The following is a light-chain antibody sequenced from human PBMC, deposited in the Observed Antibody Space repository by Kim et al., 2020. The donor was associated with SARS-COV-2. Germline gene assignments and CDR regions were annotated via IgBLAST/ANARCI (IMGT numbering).Light chain of an antibody. J-gene: IGLJ1*01. CDR2: DVR. V-gene: IGLV2-14*01. CDR3: FSYTSSGTYV. CDR1: SSDIGGYAY. Sequence: QSALTQPASVSGSLGQSITISCTGTSSDIGGYAYVSWYQQHPGKVHKLMIYDVRDRPSGVSNRFSGSKSGNTASLTISDLQAEDEADYYCFSYTSSGTYVFGTATRVTVL.